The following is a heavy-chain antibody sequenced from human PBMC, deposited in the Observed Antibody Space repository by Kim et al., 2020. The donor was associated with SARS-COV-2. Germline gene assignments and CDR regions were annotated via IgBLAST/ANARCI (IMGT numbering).Heavy chain of an antibody. CDR3: AKDLSTPLTPHYYDSSGHALPDY. Sequence: GGSLRLSCAASGFTFSSYGMHWVRQAPGKGLEWVAVISYDGSNKYYADSVKGRFTISRDNSKNKLYLQMNSLRAEDKAVYYCAKDLSTPLTPHYYDSSGHALPDYWGQGTLVTVSS. D-gene: IGHD3-22*01. CDR1: GFTFSSYG. CDR2: ISYDGSNK. V-gene: IGHV3-30*18. J-gene: IGHJ4*02.